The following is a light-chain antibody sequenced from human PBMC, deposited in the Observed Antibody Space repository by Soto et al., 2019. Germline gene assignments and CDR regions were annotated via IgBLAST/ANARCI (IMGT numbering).Light chain of an antibody. CDR2: DAS. CDR1: QSVSRD. V-gene: IGKV3-11*01. CDR3: QQRRNSCT. J-gene: IGKJ2*02. Sequence: EIVLTQSPATLSLSPGERATLSCRASQSVSRDLAWYQQKPGQAPRLLIYDASNRATGIPARFSGSGSGTDFTLTISSLEPEAFAVYYCQQRRNSCTFGQGTKVDIK.